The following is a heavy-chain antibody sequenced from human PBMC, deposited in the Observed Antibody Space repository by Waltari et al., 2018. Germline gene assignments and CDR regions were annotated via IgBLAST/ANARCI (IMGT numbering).Heavy chain of an antibody. D-gene: IGHD1-20*01. CDR2: ISHSGST. V-gene: IGHV4-38-2*01. Sequence: QVQLQESGPGLVKPSETLSLTCAVSGYSISSGYYWGWIRQPPGKGLEWIGSISHSGSTYYNPSLKSRVTISVDTSKNQFSLKLSSVTAADTAVYYCARTNNWKVDYWGQGTLVTVSS. CDR3: ARTNNWKVDY. J-gene: IGHJ4*02. CDR1: GYSISSGYY.